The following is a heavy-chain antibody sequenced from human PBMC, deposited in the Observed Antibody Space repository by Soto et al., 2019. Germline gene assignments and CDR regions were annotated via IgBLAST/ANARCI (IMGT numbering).Heavy chain of an antibody. Sequence: GGSLRLSCAASGFTFSSYWMSWVRQAPGKGLEWVANIKQDGSEKYYVDSVKGRFTISRDNAKNSLYLQMNSLRAEDTAVYYCARGYPDIVVVPAAIRFSDYYYYMDVWGKGTTVTVSS. CDR2: IKQDGSEK. V-gene: IGHV3-7*01. CDR3: ARGYPDIVVVPAAIRFSDYYYYMDV. J-gene: IGHJ6*03. D-gene: IGHD2-2*01. CDR1: GFTFSSYW.